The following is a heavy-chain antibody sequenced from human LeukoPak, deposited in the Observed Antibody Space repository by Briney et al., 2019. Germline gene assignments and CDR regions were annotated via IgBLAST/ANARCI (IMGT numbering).Heavy chain of an antibody. Sequence: ASVKISCKVSGYTFTDYYMHWVRQAPGQGLEWMGWINPNSGGTNYAQKFQGRVTMTRDTSISTAYMELSRLRSDDTAVYYCARDQHYYDSSGYYSWGQGTLVTVSS. J-gene: IGHJ4*02. V-gene: IGHV1-2*02. CDR1: GYTFTDYY. D-gene: IGHD3-22*01. CDR2: INPNSGGT. CDR3: ARDQHYYDSSGYYS.